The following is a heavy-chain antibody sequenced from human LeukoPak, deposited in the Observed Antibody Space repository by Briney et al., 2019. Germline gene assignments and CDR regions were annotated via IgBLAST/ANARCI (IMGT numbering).Heavy chain of an antibody. CDR2: IFGSGGSP. CDR3: AKTTTGYSSGRYPGWPADY. J-gene: IGHJ4*02. Sequence: GGSLRLSCAASGFNFGSYAMYWVRQAPGKGLEWVSGIFGSGGSPHYADSVKGRFTISRDNSKNTVYLQMNSLRVEDTAVYYCAKTTTGYSSGRYPGWPADYWGQGTLVTVSS. CDR1: GFNFGSYA. D-gene: IGHD6-19*01. V-gene: IGHV3-23*01.